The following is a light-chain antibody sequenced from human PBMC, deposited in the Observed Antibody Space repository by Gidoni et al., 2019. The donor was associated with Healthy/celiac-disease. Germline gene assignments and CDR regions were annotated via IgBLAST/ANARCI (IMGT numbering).Light chain of an antibody. J-gene: IGKJ2*01. V-gene: IGKV3-20*01. CDR2: GAS. Sequence: EIVLTQSPGTRSLSPGERATLSCRASQSVSSSYLAWYQQNTGQAPRLLIWGASSRATGIPDRFSGSGSGTDFTLTISRLESEDFTVYYCQQYGSSPPMYTFGQGTKLEIK. CDR1: QSVSSSY. CDR3: QQYGSSPPMYT.